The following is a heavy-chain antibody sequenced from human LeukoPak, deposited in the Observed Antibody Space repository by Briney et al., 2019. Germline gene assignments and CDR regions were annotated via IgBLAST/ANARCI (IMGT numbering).Heavy chain of an antibody. D-gene: IGHD3-3*01. Sequence: SETLSLTCAVYGGSFSGYCWSWIRQPPGKGLEWIGEINHSGSTNYNPSLKSRVTISVDTSKNQFSLKLSSVTAADTAVYYCAREHGSGYYGMDVWGQGTTVTVSS. CDR2: INHSGST. J-gene: IGHJ6*02. CDR3: AREHGSGYYGMDV. CDR1: GGSFSGYC. V-gene: IGHV4-34*01.